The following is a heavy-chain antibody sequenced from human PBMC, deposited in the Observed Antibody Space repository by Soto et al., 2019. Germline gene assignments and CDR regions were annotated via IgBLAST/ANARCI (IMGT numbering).Heavy chain of an antibody. CDR1: GGSFSGYY. CDR2: INHSGST. J-gene: IGHJ1*01. Sequence: SETLSLTCAVYGGSFSGYYWSWIRQPPGKGLEWIGEINHSGSTNYNPPRKRRVTISVDTSKDQISLTLGSATAADTAVYDCARGQTGYYKDAEDFQHWGQGTLVTVSS. CDR3: ARGQTGYYKDAEDFQH. V-gene: IGHV4-34*01. D-gene: IGHD3-9*01.